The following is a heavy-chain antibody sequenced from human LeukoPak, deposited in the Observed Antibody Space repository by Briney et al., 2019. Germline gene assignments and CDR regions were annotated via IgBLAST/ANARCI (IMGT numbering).Heavy chain of an antibody. CDR2: ISSSSSTI. CDR3: AKDFSYFDY. V-gene: IGHV3-48*04. CDR1: GFTFSSYS. J-gene: IGHJ4*02. D-gene: IGHD2/OR15-2a*01. Sequence: GGSLRLSCAASGFTFSSYSMNWVRQAPGKGLEWVSYISSSSSTIYYADSVKGRFTISRDNAKNSLYLQMNSLRAEDTAVYYCAKDFSYFDYWGQGNLITVSS.